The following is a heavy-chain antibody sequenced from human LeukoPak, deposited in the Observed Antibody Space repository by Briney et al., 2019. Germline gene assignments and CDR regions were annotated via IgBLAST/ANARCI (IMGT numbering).Heavy chain of an antibody. D-gene: IGHD5-12*01. CDR3: ARGQDIVAPRRPFDY. V-gene: IGHV1-46*01. J-gene: IGHJ4*02. CDR2: INPSGGST. Sequence: ASVKVSCKASEYTFTNYYMHWVRQAPGQGLEWMGIINPSGGSTSYAQNFQGRVTMTRDASTSTVYMELSSLRSEDTAVYYCARGQDIVAPRRPFDYWGQGTLVTVSS. CDR1: EYTFTNYY.